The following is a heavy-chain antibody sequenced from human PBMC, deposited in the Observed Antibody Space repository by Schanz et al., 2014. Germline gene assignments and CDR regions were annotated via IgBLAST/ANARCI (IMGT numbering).Heavy chain of an antibody. CDR2: ISGNGGST. J-gene: IGHJ6*02. CDR1: GFTFSDHY. V-gene: IGHV3-23*04. D-gene: IGHD3-22*01. Sequence: EVQLVESGGGLVQPGGSLRLSCAASGFTFSDHYMEWVRRAPGKGLEWVAGISGNGGSTDYADSVKGRFIIPRDNSKNTLYLQMNSLRAEDTAVYYCAKIRYDSSGYYLPYYGMDVWGQGTTVIVSS. CDR3: AKIRYDSSGYYLPYYGMDV.